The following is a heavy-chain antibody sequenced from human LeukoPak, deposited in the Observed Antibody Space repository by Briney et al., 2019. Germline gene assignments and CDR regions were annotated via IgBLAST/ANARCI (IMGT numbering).Heavy chain of an antibody. V-gene: IGHV3-48*03. J-gene: IGHJ4*02. CDR2: ISSGSTI. CDR3: ARVDYGSGSYYKIFDY. D-gene: IGHD3-10*01. Sequence: GGSLRLSCAASGFTFSTYEMNWVRQAPGKGLEWVSYISSGSTIYYADSVKGRFTISRDNAKNSLYLQMNSLRAEDTAVYYCARVDYGSGSYYKIFDYWGQGTLVTVSS. CDR1: GFTFSTYE.